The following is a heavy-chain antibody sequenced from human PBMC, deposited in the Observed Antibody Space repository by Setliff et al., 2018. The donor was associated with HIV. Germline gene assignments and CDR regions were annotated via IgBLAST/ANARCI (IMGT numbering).Heavy chain of an antibody. V-gene: IGHV4-4*02. CDR1: GGSISSTNW. CDR2: MYYSGNT. D-gene: IGHD3-3*01. J-gene: IGHJ4*02. Sequence: SETLSLTCAVSGGSISSTNWWSWVRQPPGKGLEWIGYMYYSGNTNYNPSLKSRVTISVDTSKSQFSLKLNSVTAADTAVYYCARDQSDWFYWGQGTLVTVSS. CDR3: ARDQSDWFY.